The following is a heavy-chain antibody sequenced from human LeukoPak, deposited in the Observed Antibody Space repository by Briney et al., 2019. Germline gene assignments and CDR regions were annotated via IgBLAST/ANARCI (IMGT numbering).Heavy chain of an antibody. Sequence: ASVKVSCKASGGTFISYAISWVRQPPGQGLEWMGGIIPIFGTANYAQKFQGRVTITADESTSTAYMELSSLRSEDTAVYYCAREGEMATIPDLFDYWGQGTLVTVSS. D-gene: IGHD5-24*01. J-gene: IGHJ4*02. CDR2: IIPIFGTA. CDR3: AREGEMATIPDLFDY. CDR1: GGTFISYA. V-gene: IGHV1-69*13.